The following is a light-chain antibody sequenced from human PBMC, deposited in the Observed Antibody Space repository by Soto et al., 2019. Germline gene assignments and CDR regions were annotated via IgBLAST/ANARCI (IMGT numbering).Light chain of an antibody. V-gene: IGLV2-14*01. J-gene: IGLJ1*01. Sequence: QSLLTQPASVSGSPGQSITISCTGTSSDVGGYNYVSWYQQHPGKAPKLMIYDVSNRPSGVSNRFSGSKSGNTASLTISGLQAEDEADYYCSSYTSSSTLDFGTGTKVTVL. CDR2: DVS. CDR3: SSYTSSSTLD. CDR1: SSDVGGYNY.